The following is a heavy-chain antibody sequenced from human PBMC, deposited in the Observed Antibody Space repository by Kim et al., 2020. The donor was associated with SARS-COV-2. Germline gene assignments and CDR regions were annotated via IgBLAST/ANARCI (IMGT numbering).Heavy chain of an antibody. Sequence: GGSLRLSCAASGFTFSGYWMHWVRQAPGKGLIWVSRINSDERTTNYADSVKGRFTISRDNAKNTLYLQINSLRAEDTAVYYCARGGVSGSYSGVNYGLDVWGQGTT. D-gene: IGHD3-10*01. CDR2: INSDERTT. CDR3: ARGGVSGSYSGVNYGLDV. J-gene: IGHJ6*02. V-gene: IGHV3-74*01. CDR1: GFTFSGYW.